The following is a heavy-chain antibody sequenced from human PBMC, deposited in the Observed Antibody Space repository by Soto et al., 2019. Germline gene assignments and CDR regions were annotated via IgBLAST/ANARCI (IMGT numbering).Heavy chain of an antibody. D-gene: IGHD3-10*01. V-gene: IGHV3-33*08. J-gene: IGHJ3*02. CDR1: GFTFSDYY. CDR2: IWYDGSNK. Sequence: QVQLVESGGGLVKPGGSVRLSCAASGFTFSDYYMSWIRQAPGKGLEWVAVIWYDGSNKYYADSVKGRFTISRDNSKNTLHLQMTRLRAEDTAVYYCARAIGGLLWFGEYNNDAFDIWGQGTMVTVSS. CDR3: ARAIGGLLWFGEYNNDAFDI.